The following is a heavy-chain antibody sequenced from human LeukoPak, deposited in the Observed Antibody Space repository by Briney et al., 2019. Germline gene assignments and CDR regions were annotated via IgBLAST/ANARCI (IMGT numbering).Heavy chain of an antibody. V-gene: IGHV4-4*02. CDR3: ARETYQSGGSSDY. CDR1: GGSISSSNW. D-gene: IGHD2-2*01. CDR2: IYHSGST. J-gene: IGHJ4*02. Sequence: SETLSLTCAVSGGSISSSNWWSWVRQPPGKGLEWIGEIYHSGSTNYNPSLKSRVTISVDTSKNQFSLKLSSVTAADTAVYYCARETYQSGGSSDYWGQGTLVTVSS.